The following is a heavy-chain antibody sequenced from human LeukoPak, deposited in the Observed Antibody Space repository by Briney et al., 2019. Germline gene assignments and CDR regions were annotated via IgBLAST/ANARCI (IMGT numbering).Heavy chain of an antibody. V-gene: IGHV4-31*11. CDR2: IYYSGST. Sequence: SETLSLTCAVYGGSFSSGGYYWSWIRQHPGKGLEWIGYIYYSGSTYYNPSLKSRVTISVDTSKNQFSLKLSSVTAADTAVYYCAREIAAAGIDWFDPWGQGTLVTVSS. CDR1: GGSFSSGGYY. D-gene: IGHD6-13*01. CDR3: AREIAAAGIDWFDP. J-gene: IGHJ5*02.